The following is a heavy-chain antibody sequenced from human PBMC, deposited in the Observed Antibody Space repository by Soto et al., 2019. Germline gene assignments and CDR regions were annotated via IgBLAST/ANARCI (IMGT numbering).Heavy chain of an antibody. Sequence: SETLSLTCSVSGGSISSGYWTWIRQPPGKGLEWIGYIYYSGSTNCNPSLKSRVTISVDTSKNQFSLKLSSVTAADTAVYYCARRYGSAIDYWGQGTLVTVSS. D-gene: IGHD1-26*01. CDR2: IYYSGST. J-gene: IGHJ4*02. V-gene: IGHV4-59*08. CDR1: GGSISSGY. CDR3: ARRYGSAIDY.